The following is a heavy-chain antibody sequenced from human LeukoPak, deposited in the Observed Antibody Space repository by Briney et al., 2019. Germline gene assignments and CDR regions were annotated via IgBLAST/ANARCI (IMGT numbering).Heavy chain of an antibody. CDR1: GFTFSSYA. D-gene: IGHD3-9*01. J-gene: IGHJ4*02. CDR2: ISGSGGST. V-gene: IGHV3-23*01. CDR3: AKAEYDILTGYYSIDY. Sequence: GGSLRLSCAASGFTFSSYAMSWVRQAPGKGLEWVSAISGSGGSTYYADSVKCRFTISRDNSKNTLYLQMNSLRAEDTAVYYCAKAEYDILTGYYSIDYWGQGTLVTVSS.